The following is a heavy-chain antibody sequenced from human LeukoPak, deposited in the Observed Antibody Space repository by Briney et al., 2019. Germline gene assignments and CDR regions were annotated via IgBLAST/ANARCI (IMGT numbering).Heavy chain of an antibody. CDR3: ARGVAVAGTIYFDY. D-gene: IGHD6-19*01. CDR2: IKSKTDGGTT. CDR1: GFTFSNAW. V-gene: IGHV3-15*01. Sequence: GGSLRLSCAASGFTFSNAWMSWVRQAPGKGLEWVGRIKSKTDGGTTDYAAPVKGRFTISRDDSKNTLYIQMNSLRAEDTAVYYCARGVAVAGTIYFDYWGQGTLVTVSS. J-gene: IGHJ4*02.